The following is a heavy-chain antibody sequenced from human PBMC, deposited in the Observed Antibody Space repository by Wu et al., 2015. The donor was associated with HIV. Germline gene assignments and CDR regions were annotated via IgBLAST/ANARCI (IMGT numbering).Heavy chain of an antibody. J-gene: IGHJ4*02. CDR1: GGTFNNYG. CDR3: ARGNYESGSYRFDY. CDR2: IIPMFGTA. Sequence: QVQLVQSGAEVKKPGSSVKVSCKASGGTFNNYGISWVRQAPGQGLEWMGRIIPMFGTAKYAQNFQGRVTITADESTRTAYMELSSLRSDDTAVYYCARGNYESGSYRFDYWGQGTLVTVSS. D-gene: IGHD3-10*01. V-gene: IGHV1-69*13.